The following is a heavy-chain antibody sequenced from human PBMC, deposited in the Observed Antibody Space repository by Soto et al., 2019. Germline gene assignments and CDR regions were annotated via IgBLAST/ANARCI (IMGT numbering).Heavy chain of an antibody. D-gene: IGHD3-10*01. J-gene: IGHJ4*02. V-gene: IGHV3-23*01. CDR1: GVTFSNYA. Sequence: PGGSLRLSCTVSGVTFSNYAMNWVRQAPGKGLEWVSSLSGSGGTTYYADSVKGRFIISRDNSKNTLYLLMNSLRAEDTAPYYCAKQRADYGSGADTFYFDSWGRGALVTVSS. CDR2: LSGSGGTT. CDR3: AKQRADYGSGADTFYFDS.